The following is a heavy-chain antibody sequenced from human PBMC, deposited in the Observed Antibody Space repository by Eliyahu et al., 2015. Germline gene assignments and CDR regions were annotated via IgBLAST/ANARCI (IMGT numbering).Heavy chain of an antibody. CDR2: IYYSGST. CDR1: GGSISSGDYY. V-gene: IGHV4-30-4*01. CDR3: ARARPDSSGSYYFDY. Sequence: QVQLQESGPGLVKPSQTLSXTCTVSGGSISSGDYYWSWIRQPPGKGLEWIGYIYYSGSTYYNPSLKSRVTISVDTSKNQFSLKLSSVTAADTAVYYCARARPDSSGSYYFDYWGQGTLVTVSS. J-gene: IGHJ4*02. D-gene: IGHD3-22*01.